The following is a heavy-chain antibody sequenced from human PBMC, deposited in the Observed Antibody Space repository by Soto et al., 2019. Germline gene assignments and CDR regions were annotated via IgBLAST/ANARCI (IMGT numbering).Heavy chain of an antibody. V-gene: IGHV4-34*01. CDR1: GGSFSGYY. J-gene: IGHJ6*02. Sequence: PSETLSLTCAVYGGSFSGYYWSWIRQPPGKGLEWIGEINHSGSTNYNPSLKSRVTISVDTSKNQFSLKLSSVTAADTAVYYCARDAPPYSNYEPYYYYGMDVWGQGTTVTVSS. D-gene: IGHD4-4*01. CDR3: ARDAPPYSNYEPYYYYGMDV. CDR2: INHSGST.